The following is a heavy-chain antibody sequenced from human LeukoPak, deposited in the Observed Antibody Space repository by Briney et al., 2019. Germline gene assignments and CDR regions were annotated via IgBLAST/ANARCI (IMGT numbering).Heavy chain of an antibody. V-gene: IGHV3-11*04. J-gene: IGHJ6*02. CDR2: INSAGNNI. CDR3: ARDLSNYYYYGMDV. CDR1: GFTFSDYF. Sequence: GGSLRLSCVASGFTFSDYFMSWIRQAPGKGLEWLSFINSAGNNIYYADSVKGRFTISRDNAKNTLYLQMNSLRAEDTAVYYCARDLSNYYYYGMDVWGQGTTVTVSS.